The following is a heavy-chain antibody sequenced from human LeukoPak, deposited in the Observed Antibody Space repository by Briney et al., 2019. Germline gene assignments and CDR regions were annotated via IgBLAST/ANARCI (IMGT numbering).Heavy chain of an antibody. Sequence: GGSLRLSCAASGFTFSSYSMNWVRQAPGKGLEWVSSISSSSSYIYYADSVKGRFTISRDNSKNTLYLQMNSLRAEDTAVYYCAKVLVGATLDYWGQGTLVTVSS. CDR1: GFTFSSYS. CDR3: AKVLVGATLDY. CDR2: ISSSSSYI. V-gene: IGHV3-21*01. J-gene: IGHJ4*02. D-gene: IGHD1-26*01.